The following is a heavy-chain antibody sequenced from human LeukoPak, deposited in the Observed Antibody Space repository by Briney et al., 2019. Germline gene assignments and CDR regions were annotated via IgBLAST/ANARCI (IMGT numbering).Heavy chain of an antibody. Sequence: GGSPRLSCAASGFTFSSYAMHWVRQAPGKGLEWVAVISYDGSNKYYADSVKGRFTISRDNSKNTLYLQMNSLRAEDTAVYYCARDPQQWLVEGYFDYWGQGTLVTVSS. CDR2: ISYDGSNK. CDR3: ARDPQQWLVEGYFDY. V-gene: IGHV3-30-3*01. J-gene: IGHJ4*02. CDR1: GFTFSSYA. D-gene: IGHD6-19*01.